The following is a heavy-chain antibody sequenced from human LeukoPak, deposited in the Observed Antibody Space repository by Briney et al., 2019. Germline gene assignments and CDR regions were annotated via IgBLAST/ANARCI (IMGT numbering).Heavy chain of an antibody. CDR3: ARDWVRSTSCLVY. Sequence: SVKVSCKASGGTFSSYAISWVRQAPGQGLEWMGGIIPIFGTANYAQKFQGRVTMTRDTSTSTVYMELSSLRSENTAVYYCARDWVRSTSCLVYWGQGTLVTVSS. D-gene: IGHD2-2*01. J-gene: IGHJ4*02. CDR1: GGTFSSYA. V-gene: IGHV1-69*05. CDR2: IIPIFGTA.